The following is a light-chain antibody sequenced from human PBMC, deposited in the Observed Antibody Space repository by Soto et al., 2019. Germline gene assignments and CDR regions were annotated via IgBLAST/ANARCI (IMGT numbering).Light chain of an antibody. CDR1: ETISSW. J-gene: IGKJ1*01. V-gene: IGKV1-5*03. CDR2: KSS. CDR3: QQYNSYSWT. Sequence: DIQMTQSPSTLSGSVGDRVTITCRASETISSWLAWYQKNPGKAPKLLIYKSSTLKSGVPSRISGSGSGTEFTLTISSLQPDDIATYSCQQYNSYSWTFGQGTKVDIK.